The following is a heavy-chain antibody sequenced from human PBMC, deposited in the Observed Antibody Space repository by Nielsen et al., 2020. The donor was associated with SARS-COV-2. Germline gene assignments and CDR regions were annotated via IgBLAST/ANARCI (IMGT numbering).Heavy chain of an antibody. Sequence: GGSLRLSCVASGFTFRNAWMTWVRQAPGKGLEWVANINEDGSVVNYVDSVKGRFTISRDNAGKSLYQQMNSLRAEDTAVYYCARDAAYSRFDYWGQGTLVTVSS. V-gene: IGHV3-7*03. CDR2: INEDGSVV. CDR3: ARDAAYSRFDY. D-gene: IGHD4-11*01. J-gene: IGHJ4*02. CDR1: GFTFRNAW.